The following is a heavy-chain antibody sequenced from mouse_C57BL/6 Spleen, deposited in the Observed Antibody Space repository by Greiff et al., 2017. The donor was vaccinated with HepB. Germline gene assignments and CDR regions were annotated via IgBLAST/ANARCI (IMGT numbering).Heavy chain of an antibody. Sequence: VQRVESGAELVKPGASVKISCKASGYAFSSYWMNWVKQRPGKGLEWIGQIYPGDGDTNYNGKFKGKATLTADKSSSTAYMQLSSLTSEDSAVYFCARRRTTGYFDYWGQGTTLTVSS. V-gene: IGHV1-80*01. J-gene: IGHJ2*01. CDR2: IYPGDGDT. CDR3: ARRRTTGYFDY. CDR1: GYAFSSYW. D-gene: IGHD1-1*01.